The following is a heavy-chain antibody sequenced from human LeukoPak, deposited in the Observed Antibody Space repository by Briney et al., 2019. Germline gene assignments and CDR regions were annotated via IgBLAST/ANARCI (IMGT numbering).Heavy chain of an antibody. J-gene: IGHJ6*03. D-gene: IGHD4-23*01. CDR2: IYPGDSDT. V-gene: IGHV5-51*01. CDR1: GYSFTSYW. Sequence: LGESLKISCKGSGYSFTSYWIGWVRQMPGKGLEWMGIIYPGDSDTRYSPSFQGQVTISADKSISTAYLQWSSLKASDTAMYYCARGGGYGGNNRNYYYYYMDVWGKGTTVTVSS. CDR3: ARGGGYGGNNRNYYYYYMDV.